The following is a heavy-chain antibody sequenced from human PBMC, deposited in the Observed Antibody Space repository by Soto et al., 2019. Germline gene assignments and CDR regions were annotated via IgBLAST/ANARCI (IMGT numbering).Heavy chain of an antibody. CDR3: ARDDEERYYYDSSGYYPRAFDI. D-gene: IGHD3-22*01. Sequence: GGSLRLSCAASGFTFSSYAMSWVRQAPGKGLEWVSYISSSSSTIYYADSVKGRFTISRDNAKNSLYLQMNSLRDEDTAVYYCARDDEERYYYDSSGYYPRAFDIWGQGTMVTVSS. CDR1: GFTFSSYA. V-gene: IGHV3-48*02. J-gene: IGHJ3*02. CDR2: ISSSSSTI.